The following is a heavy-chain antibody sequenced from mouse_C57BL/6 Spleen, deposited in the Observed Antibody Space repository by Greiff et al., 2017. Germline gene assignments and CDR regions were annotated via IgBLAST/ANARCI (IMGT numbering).Heavy chain of an antibody. Sequence: EVMLVESGPELVKPGASVKISCKASGYTFTDYNMDWVKQSHGKSLEWIGDINPNNGGTIYNQKFKGKATLTVDKSSSTAYMELRSLTSEDTAVYYCARGPSSQGYFDVWGTGTTVTVSS. V-gene: IGHV1-18*01. J-gene: IGHJ1*03. CDR1: GYTFTDYN. CDR2: INPNNGGT. D-gene: IGHD2-10*02. CDR3: ARGPSSQGYFDV.